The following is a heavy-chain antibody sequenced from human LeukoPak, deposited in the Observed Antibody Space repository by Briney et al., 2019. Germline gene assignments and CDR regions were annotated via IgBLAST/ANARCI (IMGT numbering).Heavy chain of an antibody. CDR1: GYTFTSYA. V-gene: IGHV7-4-1*02. CDR2: INPNTGNP. D-gene: IGHD3-16*02. J-gene: IGHJ4*02. Sequence: ASVKVSCKASGYTFTSYAMHWVRQAPGQGLEWMGWINPNTGNPTYAQVFTGRIVFPLDHSVSTAYLQLSSLEAEDRAVYYCAKSGQGDVVKSDWGKGTLVTVSS. CDR3: AKSGQGDVVKSD.